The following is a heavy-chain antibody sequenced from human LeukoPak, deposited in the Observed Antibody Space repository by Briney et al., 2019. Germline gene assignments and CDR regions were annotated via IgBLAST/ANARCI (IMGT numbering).Heavy chain of an antibody. CDR3: AKDRITIFGVAIVSDY. Sequence: AGGSLRLSCAASGFTFSSYAMSWVRQAPGKGLEWVSAISGSGGSTYYADSVKGRFTISRDNSKNTLYLQMNSLRAEDTAVYYCAKDRITIFGVAIVSDYWGQGTLVTVSS. CDR2: ISGSGGST. V-gene: IGHV3-23*01. J-gene: IGHJ4*02. D-gene: IGHD3-3*01. CDR1: GFTFSSYA.